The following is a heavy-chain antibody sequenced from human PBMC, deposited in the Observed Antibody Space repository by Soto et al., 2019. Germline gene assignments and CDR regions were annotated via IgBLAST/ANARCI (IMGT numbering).Heavy chain of an antibody. Sequence: ASVKVSCKASGYTFTSYGIHWVRQAPGQRLEWTGWINAGNGNTKYSEKFQGRVTITRDTSASTAYLELSSLRSEDTAVYYCATEPNDSRAHYHPYYYAMGVWGQGTTVTVSS. CDR1: GYTFTSYG. V-gene: IGHV1-3*01. D-gene: IGHD3-22*01. CDR3: ATEPNDSRAHYHPYYYAMGV. J-gene: IGHJ6*02. CDR2: INAGNGNT.